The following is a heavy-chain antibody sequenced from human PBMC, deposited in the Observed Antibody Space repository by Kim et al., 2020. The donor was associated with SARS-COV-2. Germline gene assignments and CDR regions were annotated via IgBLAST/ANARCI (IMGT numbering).Heavy chain of an antibody. J-gene: IGHJ5*02. V-gene: IGHV3-74*01. CDR2: INSDGSST. D-gene: IGHD5-12*01. Sequence: GGSLRLSCAASGFTFSSYWMHWVRQAPGKGLEWVSRINSDGSSTSYADSVKGRFTISRDNAKNTLYLQMNSLRAEDTAVYYCARGQGDGYTSWGQGTLVTVSS. CDR1: GFTFSSYW. CDR3: ARGQGDGYTS.